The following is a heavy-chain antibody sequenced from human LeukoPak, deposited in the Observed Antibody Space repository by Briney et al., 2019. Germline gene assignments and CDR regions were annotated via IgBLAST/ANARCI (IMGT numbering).Heavy chain of an antibody. D-gene: IGHD3-3*01. J-gene: IGHJ5*02. Sequence: GGSLRLSCAASGFTFSNYAMSWVRQAPGKGLEWVSGIGGRGGGTNYADSVKGRFTVSRDNSMNTLYLQMNSLRAEDTAVYYCVKGSIFGVPNNWFDPWGQGTLVTVSS. CDR2: IGGRGGGT. CDR3: VKGSIFGVPNNWFDP. CDR1: GFTFSNYA. V-gene: IGHV3-23*01.